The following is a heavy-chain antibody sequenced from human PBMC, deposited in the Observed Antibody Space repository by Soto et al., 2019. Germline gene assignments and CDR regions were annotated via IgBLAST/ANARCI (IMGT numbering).Heavy chain of an antibody. V-gene: IGHV4-4*07. CDR2: IYTSGST. CDR1: GGSISSYY. D-gene: IGHD6-19*01. J-gene: IGHJ5*02. Sequence: LSLTCTVSGGSISSYYWSWIRQPAGKGLEWIGRIYTSGSTNYNPSLKSRVTMSVDTFKNQFSLKLSSVTAADTAVYYCARDKSSGWYKGNWFDPWGQGTLVTVSS. CDR3: ARDKSSGWYKGNWFDP.